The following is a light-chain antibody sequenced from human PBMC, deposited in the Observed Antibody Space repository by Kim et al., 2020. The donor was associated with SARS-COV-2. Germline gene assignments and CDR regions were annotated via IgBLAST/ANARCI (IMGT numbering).Light chain of an antibody. J-gene: IGLJ1*01. CDR2: RNN. Sequence: RQTATLTCTGNSNIVGNQGAAWLQQHQGHPHKLLSYRNNNRPSGISERFSASRSGNTDSLTITGLQPEDEADYYCSALDSSLSAYVFGTGTKVTVL. CDR1: SNIVGNQG. V-gene: IGLV10-54*02. CDR3: SALDSSLSAYV.